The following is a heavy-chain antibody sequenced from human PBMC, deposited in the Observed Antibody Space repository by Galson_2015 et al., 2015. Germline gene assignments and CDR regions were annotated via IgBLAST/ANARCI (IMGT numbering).Heavy chain of an antibody. CDR2: IIPLFGTT. CDR1: GGIFSSFA. CDR3: ARDYDFWSGSYPPKGWFDP. V-gene: IGHV1-69*13. D-gene: IGHD3-3*01. J-gene: IGHJ5*02. Sequence: SVKVSCKASGGIFSSFAISWVRQAPGQGLEWMGGIIPLFGTTNYAQKFQGRVTLTADEPTTTAYLELNSLRSDDTAVYYCARDYDFWSGSYPPKGWFDPWGQGTLVIV.